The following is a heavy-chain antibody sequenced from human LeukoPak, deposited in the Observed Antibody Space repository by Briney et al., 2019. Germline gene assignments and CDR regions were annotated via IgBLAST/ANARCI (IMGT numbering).Heavy chain of an antibody. CDR2: IIPIFGTA. Sequence: SVKVSCKASGYTFTNYYIHWVRQAPGQGLEWMGGIIPIFGTANYAQKFQGRVTITTDESTSTAYMELSSLRSEDTAVYYCARPNYYDSSGEFDYWGQGTLVTVSS. V-gene: IGHV1-69*05. CDR1: GYTFTNYY. CDR3: ARPNYYDSSGEFDY. J-gene: IGHJ4*02. D-gene: IGHD3-22*01.